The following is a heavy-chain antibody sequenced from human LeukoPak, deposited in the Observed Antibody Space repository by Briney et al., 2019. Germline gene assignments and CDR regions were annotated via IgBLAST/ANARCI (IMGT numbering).Heavy chain of an antibody. Sequence: PGGSLRLSCAASGFTFSTYAMTWVRQAPGKGLEWVSGINSNGDEIYYADSVRGRFTISRDNSNNALYPQMDSLRAEDTAVYYCANWIGSSPRDYWGQGTLVSVSS. CDR3: ANWIGSSPRDY. V-gene: IGHV3-23*01. CDR2: INSNGDEI. CDR1: GFTFSTYA. J-gene: IGHJ4*02. D-gene: IGHD6-6*01.